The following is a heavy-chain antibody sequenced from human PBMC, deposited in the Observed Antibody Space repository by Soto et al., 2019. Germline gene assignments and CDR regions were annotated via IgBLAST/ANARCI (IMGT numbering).Heavy chain of an antibody. Sequence: SVKVSCKASGGTFSSYAISWVRQAPGQGLEWMGGIIPIFGTANYAQKFQGRVTITADESTSTAYMELSSLRSEDTAVYYCARDFVDIVVVPAAMRYYYGMDVWGQGTTVSVSS. J-gene: IGHJ6*02. D-gene: IGHD2-2*03. CDR3: ARDFVDIVVVPAAMRYYYGMDV. CDR2: IIPIFGTA. CDR1: GGTFSSYA. V-gene: IGHV1-69*13.